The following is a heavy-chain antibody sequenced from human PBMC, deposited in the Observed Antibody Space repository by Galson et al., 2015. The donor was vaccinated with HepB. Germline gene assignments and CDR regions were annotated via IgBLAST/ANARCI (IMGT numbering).Heavy chain of an antibody. CDR2: ISAYNGNT. J-gene: IGHJ2*01. D-gene: IGHD3-3*01. CDR3: ARDLGRDYDFWSGYHSHHWYFDL. V-gene: IGHV1-18*04. Sequence: SVKVSCKASGYTFTSYGISWVRQAPGQGLEWMGWISAYNGNTNYAQKLQGRVTLTTDTSTSTAYMELRSLRSDDTAVYYCARDLGRDYDFWSGYHSHHWYFDLWGRGTLVTVSS. CDR1: GYTFTSYG.